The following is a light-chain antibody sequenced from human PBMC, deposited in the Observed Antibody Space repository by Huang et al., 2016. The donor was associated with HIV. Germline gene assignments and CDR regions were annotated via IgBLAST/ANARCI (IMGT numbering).Light chain of an antibody. CDR3: KQYNNWPFT. V-gene: IGKV3-15*01. CDR2: GAS. J-gene: IGKJ3*01. Sequence: ERVMTQSPVSLSVSPGERATLSCRASQSVSSKLAWYQQKPGQAPRLLIYGASTRATGIPTRFSGSGSGTEFTLTISSLQSEDFAVYYCKQYNNWPFTFGPGTRVDIK. CDR1: QSVSSK.